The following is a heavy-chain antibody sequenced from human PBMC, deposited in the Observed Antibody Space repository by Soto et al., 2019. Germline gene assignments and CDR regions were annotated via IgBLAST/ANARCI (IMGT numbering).Heavy chain of an antibody. J-gene: IGHJ6*02. CDR2: ISAYNGNT. CDR1: GYTFTSYG. CDR3: ARGGITIFGVVPLDGMDV. V-gene: IGHV1-18*01. Sequence: ASVKVSCKASGYTFTSYGIRWVRQAPGQGLEWMGWISAYNGNTNYAQKLQGRVTMTTDTSTSTAYMELRSLRSDDTAVYYCARGGITIFGVVPLDGMDVWGQGTTVTVSS. D-gene: IGHD3-3*01.